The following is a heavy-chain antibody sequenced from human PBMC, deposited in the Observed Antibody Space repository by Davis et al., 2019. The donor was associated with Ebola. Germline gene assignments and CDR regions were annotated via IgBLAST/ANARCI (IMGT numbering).Heavy chain of an antibody. Sequence: KVSCKASGYSFLNYWISWVRHMPGRGLEWIGRIDPSDSYTDYSPSFQGHVSISADKSTNTAYLQWRSLQPSDTAIYHCARRDQNYYYGMDVWGQGTTVTVSS. J-gene: IGHJ6*02. CDR3: ARRDQNYYYGMDV. CDR2: IDPSDSYT. V-gene: IGHV5-10-1*01. CDR1: GYSFLNYW.